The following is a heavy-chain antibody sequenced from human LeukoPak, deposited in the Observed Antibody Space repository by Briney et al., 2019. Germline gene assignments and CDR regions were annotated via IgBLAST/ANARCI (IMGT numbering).Heavy chain of an antibody. CDR3: ARVGYSNSYDY. D-gene: IGHD4-11*01. V-gene: IGHV1-8*03. Sequence: ASVKVSCKASGYTFTNFDINWVRQATGQGLEWMGWMNPKSDTTGHAQKFQGRLTITWDTSITTAYMELSSLRSDDTAVYYCARVGYSNSYDYWGQGTPVTVSS. CDR2: MNPKSDTT. CDR1: GYTFTNFD. J-gene: IGHJ4*02.